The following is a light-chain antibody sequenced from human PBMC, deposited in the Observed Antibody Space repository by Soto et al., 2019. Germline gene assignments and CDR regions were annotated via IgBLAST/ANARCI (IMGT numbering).Light chain of an antibody. CDR1: QSISYY. CDR2: AAS. J-gene: IGKJ4*01. V-gene: IGKV3-15*01. Sequence: EIVMTQSPATLSVSPGDSATLSCRASQSISYYVAWYQQKPGQAPRLLIYAASSRVTGIPDRFSGSGSGTEFSLTISSLQSEDFAVYFCQQYTKRPQTVGGGTKVEIK. CDR3: QQYTKRPQT.